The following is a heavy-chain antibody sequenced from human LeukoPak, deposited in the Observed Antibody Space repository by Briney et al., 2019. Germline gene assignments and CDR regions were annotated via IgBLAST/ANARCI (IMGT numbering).Heavy chain of an antibody. CDR1: GGTFSSYA. CDR2: IIPIFGTA. Sequence: SVKVSCKASGGTFSSYAISWVRQAPGQGLEWMGGIIPIFGTANYAQKFQGRVTITADESTSTAYMELSSLKSEDTAVYYCARAPTGVLRLLERQGWFDPWGQGTLVTVSS. D-gene: IGHD3-3*01. CDR3: ARAPTGVLRLLERQGWFDP. J-gene: IGHJ5*02. V-gene: IGHV1-69*01.